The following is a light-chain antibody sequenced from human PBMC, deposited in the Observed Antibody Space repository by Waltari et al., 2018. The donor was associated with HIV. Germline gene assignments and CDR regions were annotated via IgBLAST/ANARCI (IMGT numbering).Light chain of an antibody. V-gene: IGLV1-44*01. CDR3: ATWDDSLDGPL. CDR2: SND. J-gene: IGLJ3*02. Sequence: QSVLTQPPSASGTPGQRVTISCSGSISDIGSNTVNWYQHLTGTAPKLLIYSNDQRPSGVPDRFSRCKSGTSASLAISGLRSEDEADYYCATWDDSLDGPLFGGGTKLTGL. CDR1: ISDIGSNT.